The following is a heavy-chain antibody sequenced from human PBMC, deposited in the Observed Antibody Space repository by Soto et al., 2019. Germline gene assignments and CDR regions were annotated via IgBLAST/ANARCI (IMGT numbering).Heavy chain of an antibody. Sequence: QVQLVQSGAEVKKPGASVKVSCKASGYTFTSYDINWVRQATGQGLEWMGWMNPNSGNTGYAQKFQGRVTMTRNTSRRTAYLELSSLRSEDTAVYYGARGGGGGRSSGWNWFDRWGQGTLVTVSS. CDR1: GYTFTSYD. CDR2: MNPNSGNT. V-gene: IGHV1-8*01. CDR3: ARGGGGGRSSGWNWFDR. D-gene: IGHD6-19*01. J-gene: IGHJ5*02.